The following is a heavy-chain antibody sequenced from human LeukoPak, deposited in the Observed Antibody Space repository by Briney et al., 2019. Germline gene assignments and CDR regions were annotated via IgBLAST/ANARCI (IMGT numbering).Heavy chain of an antibody. V-gene: IGHV4-59*08. CDR1: GGSISSYY. D-gene: IGHD3-22*01. J-gene: IGHJ5*02. CDR2: IYYSGST. Sequence: SETLSLTCTVSGGSISSYYWSWIRQPPGKGLEWIGYIYYSGSTNYNPSLKSRVTISVDTSKNQFSLKLSSVTAADTAVYYCARRAYYYDRNWFDPWGQGTLVTVSS. CDR3: ARRAYYYDRNWFDP.